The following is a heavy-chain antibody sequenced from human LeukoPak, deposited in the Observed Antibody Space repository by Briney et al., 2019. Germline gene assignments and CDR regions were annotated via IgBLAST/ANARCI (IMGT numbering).Heavy chain of an antibody. Sequence: ASETLSLTCAVYGGSFSGYYWSWIRQPPGKGLEWIGEINHSGSTNYNPSLKSRVTISVDTYKNQFSLKLSSVTAADTAVYYCARGSPDIVVVPAAAAPSYYFDYWGQGTLVTVSS. CDR3: ARGSPDIVVVPAAAAPSYYFDY. V-gene: IGHV4-34*01. D-gene: IGHD2-2*01. CDR2: INHSGST. J-gene: IGHJ4*02. CDR1: GGSFSGYY.